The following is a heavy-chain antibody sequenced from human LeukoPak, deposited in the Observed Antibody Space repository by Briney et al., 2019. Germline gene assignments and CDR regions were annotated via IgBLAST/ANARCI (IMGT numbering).Heavy chain of an antibody. J-gene: IGHJ3*02. D-gene: IGHD2-8*01. CDR3: AREARGTRAAFDI. CDR1: GFTFSSYW. Sequence: GGSLRLSCAASGFTFSSYWMSWVRQAAGKGLEWAANIKEDGTNKYYVGSVRGRFTISRDNAKNSLYLQMNSLRADDTAMYYCAREARGTRAAFDIWGQGTMVTVFS. V-gene: IGHV3-7*01. CDR2: IKEDGTNK.